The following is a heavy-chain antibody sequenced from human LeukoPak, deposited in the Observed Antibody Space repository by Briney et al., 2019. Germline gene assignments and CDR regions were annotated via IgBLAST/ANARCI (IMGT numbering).Heavy chain of an antibody. CDR1: GGTFSSYA. CDR3: ARDSGDDSSDYYHNHDY. D-gene: IGHD3-22*01. Sequence: SVKVSCKASGGTFSSYAISWVRQAPGQGLEWMGRTIPMFGTTNYAQKLQGRVTFITDESTSTAYMELSSLRSEDTAVYYCARDSGDDSSDYYHNHDYWGQGTLVTVSS. V-gene: IGHV1-69*05. CDR2: TIPMFGTT. J-gene: IGHJ4*02.